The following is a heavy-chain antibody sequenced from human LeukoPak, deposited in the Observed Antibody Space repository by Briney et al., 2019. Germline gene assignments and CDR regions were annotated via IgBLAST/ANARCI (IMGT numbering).Heavy chain of an antibody. CDR1: GYTFTSYY. CDR3: AREAPGTMYFDY. Sequence: ASVKVSCKASGYTFTSYYLHWVRQAPGQGLEWMGIINPSGGNTSYAQKFQGRVTMTRDMSTSTVYMELSSLTSEDTAVYYCAREAPGTMYFDYWGQGSLVTVSS. J-gene: IGHJ4*02. D-gene: IGHD1-1*01. V-gene: IGHV1-46*01. CDR2: INPSGGNT.